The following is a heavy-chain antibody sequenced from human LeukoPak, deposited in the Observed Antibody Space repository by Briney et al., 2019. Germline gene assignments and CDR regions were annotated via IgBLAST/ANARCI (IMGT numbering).Heavy chain of an antibody. J-gene: IGHJ5*02. Sequence: SGRSLRLSCVASGFTFSHYWMSWVRQAPGKGLEWVANIKEDGSIEDYVDSVKGRFTVSRDNAKNSLYLEMNSLRVEDTAVYYCVSQQVAPPWGQGTLVIVSS. CDR3: VSQQVAPP. V-gene: IGHV3-7*01. CDR2: IKEDGSIE. CDR1: GFTFSHYW. D-gene: IGHD5-12*01.